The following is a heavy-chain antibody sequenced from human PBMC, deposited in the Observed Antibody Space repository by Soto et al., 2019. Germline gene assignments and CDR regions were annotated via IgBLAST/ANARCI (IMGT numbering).Heavy chain of an antibody. CDR2: ISSTTNYI. V-gene: IGHV3-21*06. CDR1: GFTFSSYG. CDR3: ARESEDLTSNFDY. Sequence: GESLKISCAASGFTFSSYGMHWVRQAPGKGLEWVSSISSTTNYIYYGDSMKGRFTISRDNAKNSLYLEMNSLRAEDTAVYYCARESEDLTSNFDYWGQGTLVTVSS. J-gene: IGHJ4*02.